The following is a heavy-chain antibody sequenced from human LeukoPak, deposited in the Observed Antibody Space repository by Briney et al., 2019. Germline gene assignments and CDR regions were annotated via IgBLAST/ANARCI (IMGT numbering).Heavy chain of an antibody. CDR3: ARRDVDTAIDY. CDR2: INHSGST. V-gene: IGHV4-34*01. Sequence: SETLSLTCAVYGGSFSGYYWSWIRQPPGKGLEWIGEINHSGSTNYNPSLKSRVTISVGTSKNQFSLKLSSVTAADTAVYYCARRDVDTAIDYWGQGTLVTVSS. D-gene: IGHD5-18*01. CDR1: GGSFSGYY. J-gene: IGHJ4*02.